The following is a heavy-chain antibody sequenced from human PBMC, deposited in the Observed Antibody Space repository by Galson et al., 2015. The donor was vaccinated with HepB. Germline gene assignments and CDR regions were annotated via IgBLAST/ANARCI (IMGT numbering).Heavy chain of an antibody. CDR2: ITSSSSLI. CDR3: ATTFGLVSHTYTMDV. Sequence: SLRLSCAASEFAFGSFSMNWVRQAPGKGLEWVSSITSSSSLIYYADSVKGRFTISRDNAKNSLFLQMNSLRAEDTAVYYCATTFGLVSHTYTMDVWGHGITVTVSS. V-gene: IGHV3-21*01. D-gene: IGHD3/OR15-3a*01. J-gene: IGHJ6*02. CDR1: EFAFGSFS.